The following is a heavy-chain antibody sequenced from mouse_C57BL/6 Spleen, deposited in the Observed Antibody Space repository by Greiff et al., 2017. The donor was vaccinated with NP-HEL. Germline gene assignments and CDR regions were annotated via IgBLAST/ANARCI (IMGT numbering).Heavy chain of an antibody. CDR3: ARWGAYSNPFAY. J-gene: IGHJ3*01. Sequence: QVQLQQPGAELVKPGASVKLSCKASGYTFTSYWIQWVKQRPGQGLEWIGEIDPSDSYTNYNQKFKGKATLTVDTSSSTAYMQLSSLTSEDSAVYYCARWGAYSNPFAYWGQGTLVTVSA. CDR2: IDPSDSYT. CDR1: GYTFTSYW. D-gene: IGHD2-5*01. V-gene: IGHV1-50*01.